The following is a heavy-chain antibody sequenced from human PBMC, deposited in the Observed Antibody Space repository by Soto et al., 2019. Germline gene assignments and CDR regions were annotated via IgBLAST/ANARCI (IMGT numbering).Heavy chain of an antibody. J-gene: IGHJ3*02. CDR1: GFTFSRYA. CDR3: ARDLYCTNGVCFNDAFDI. Sequence: VGSLRLSCAASGFTFSRYAMHWVRQAPGKGLEWVAVISYDGSNKYYADSVKGRFTISRDNSKNTLYLQMNSLRAEDTAVYYCARDLYCTNGVCFNDAFDIWGQGTMVTVSS. CDR2: ISYDGSNK. V-gene: IGHV3-30-3*01. D-gene: IGHD2-8*01.